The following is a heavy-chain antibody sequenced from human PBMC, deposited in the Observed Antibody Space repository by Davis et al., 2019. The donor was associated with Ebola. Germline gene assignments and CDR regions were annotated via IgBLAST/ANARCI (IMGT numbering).Heavy chain of an antibody. D-gene: IGHD3-3*01. V-gene: IGHV1-46*01. CDR2: INPSGGST. CDR3: ARHGSDFWSGYHTDPLDY. Sequence: ASVKVSCKASGYTFTSYYMHWVRQAPGQGLEWMGIINPSGGSTSYAQKFQGRVTMTRDTSTSTVYMELSSLRSEDTAVYYCARHGSDFWSGYHTDPLDYWGQGTLVTVSS. J-gene: IGHJ4*02. CDR1: GYTFTSYY.